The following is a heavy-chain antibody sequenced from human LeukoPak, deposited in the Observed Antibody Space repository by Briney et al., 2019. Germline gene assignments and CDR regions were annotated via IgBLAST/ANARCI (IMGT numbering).Heavy chain of an antibody. J-gene: IGHJ3*02. D-gene: IGHD6-6*01. CDR3: ARIYSSSVAFDI. CDR1: GFIVSDKY. Sequence: GGSLRLSCAASGFIVSDKYMSWVRQAPGKGLEWVSVIYSGGSTHYADSVKGRFTISRDNSKNTLYLQMNSLRAEDTAVYHCARIYSSSVAFDIWGQGTMVTVSS. CDR2: IYSGGST. V-gene: IGHV3-53*01.